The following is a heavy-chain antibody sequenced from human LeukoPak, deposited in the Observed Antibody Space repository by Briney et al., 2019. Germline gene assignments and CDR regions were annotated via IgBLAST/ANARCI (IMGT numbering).Heavy chain of an antibody. D-gene: IGHD3-10*01. J-gene: IGHJ4*02. CDR2: INAGNGNT. V-gene: IGHV1-3*01. CDR1: GGTFTSYA. CDR3: ARAYYYGSGSYFPYPDY. Sequence: ASVKVSCKASGGTFTSYAMHWVRQAPGQRLEWMGWINAGNGNTKYSQKFQGRVTITRDTSASTAYMELSSLRSEDTAVYYCARAYYYGSGSYFPYPDYWGQGTLVTVSS.